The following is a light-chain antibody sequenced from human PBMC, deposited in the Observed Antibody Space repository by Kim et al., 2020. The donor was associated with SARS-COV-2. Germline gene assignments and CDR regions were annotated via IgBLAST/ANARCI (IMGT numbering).Light chain of an antibody. Sequence: ASVGDRVTITCRASQGISTYLAWYQQKPGKAPKLLISAASTLQSGVPSRFSGSGSGTEFTLTISSLQPVDFATYYCQQLNSYPLTFGGGTKVDIK. CDR1: QGISTY. V-gene: IGKV1-9*01. CDR2: AAS. CDR3: QQLNSYPLT. J-gene: IGKJ4*01.